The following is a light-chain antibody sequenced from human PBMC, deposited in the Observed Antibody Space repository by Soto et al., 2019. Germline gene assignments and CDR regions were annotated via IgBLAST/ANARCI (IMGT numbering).Light chain of an antibody. J-gene: IGKJ4*01. CDR2: LGS. CDR1: QSILHSNGYNY. V-gene: IGKV2-28*01. CDR3: MQALQTPT. Sequence: DIVMTQSPLSLPVTPREPASISCRSSQSILHSNGYNYLDWYLQKPGQSPQLLIYLGSNRASGVPDRFSGRGSGTDFTLKISRVEAEDVGVYYCMQALQTPTFGGGTKVDIK.